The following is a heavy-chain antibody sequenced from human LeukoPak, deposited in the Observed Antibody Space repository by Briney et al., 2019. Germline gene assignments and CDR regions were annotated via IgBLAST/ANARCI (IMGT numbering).Heavy chain of an antibody. J-gene: IGHJ4*02. CDR1: GGSISSSNW. CDR3: ACVVSSDDFFDY. CDR2: IYHSGNT. Sequence: SETLSLTCAVSGGSISSSNWWSWVRQPPGKGLEWIGEIYHSGNTNYNPSLKSRVTISVDKSKNQFSLKLSSVTAADTAVHYCACVVSSDDFFDYWGQGTLVTVSS. D-gene: IGHD2-2*01. V-gene: IGHV4-4*02.